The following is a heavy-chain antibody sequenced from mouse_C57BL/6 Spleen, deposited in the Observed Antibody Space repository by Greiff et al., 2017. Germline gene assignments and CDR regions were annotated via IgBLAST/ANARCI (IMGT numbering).Heavy chain of an antibody. D-gene: IGHD2-2*01. CDR3: ARGRSTMVTTRLYYFDY. CDR1: GFTFSSYA. J-gene: IGHJ2*01. CDR2: ISDGGSYT. V-gene: IGHV5-4*03. Sequence: EVKLVESGGGLVKPGGSLKLSCAASGFTFSSYAMSWVRQTPEKRLEWVATISDGGSYTYYPDNVKGRFTISRDNAKNNLYLQMSHLKSEDTAMYYCARGRSTMVTTRLYYFDYWGQGTTLTVSS.